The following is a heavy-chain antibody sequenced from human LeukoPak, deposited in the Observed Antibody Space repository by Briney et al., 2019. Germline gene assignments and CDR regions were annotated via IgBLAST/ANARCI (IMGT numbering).Heavy chain of an antibody. CDR1: GGSVTTYF. CDR2: VYNGGIT. J-gene: IGHJ4*02. Sequence: SETLSLTCTVSGGSVTTYFWNWIRQPAGKGLEWIGRVYNGGITNYNPSLESRVTKSLDRSKNQFSLTLTSVTAADTAVYNCAHSIYLDFQYWGPGTLVTVSS. CDR3: AHSIYLDFQY. D-gene: IGHD3-9*01. V-gene: IGHV4-4*07.